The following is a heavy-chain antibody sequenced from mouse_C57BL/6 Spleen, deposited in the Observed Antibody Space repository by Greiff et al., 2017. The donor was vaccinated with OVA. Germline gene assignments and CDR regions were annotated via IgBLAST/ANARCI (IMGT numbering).Heavy chain of an antibody. Sequence: LEESGPELVKPGASVKISCKASGYSFTDYNMNWVKQSNGKSLEWIGVINPNYGTTSYNQKFKGKATLTVDQSSSTAYMQLNSLTSEDSAVYYCARKDPYGSSYYFDYWGQGTTLTVSS. CDR2: INPNYGTT. J-gene: IGHJ2*01. D-gene: IGHD1-1*01. V-gene: IGHV1-39*01. CDR1: GYSFTDYN. CDR3: ARKDPYGSSYYFDY.